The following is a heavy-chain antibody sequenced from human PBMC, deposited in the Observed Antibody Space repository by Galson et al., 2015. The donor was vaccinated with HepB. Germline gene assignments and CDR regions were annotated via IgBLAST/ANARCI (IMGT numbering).Heavy chain of an antibody. Sequence: SLRLSCAASDSTFSSYTMNWVRKTPGKGLQRISYISTNGATIHYADSVKGRFTIARDNAKNTMWLQMNSLRAEDTAVYYCATTKFGSGAYWTFDIWGQGTLVTVSS. CDR1: DSTFSSYT. CDR2: ISTNGATI. D-gene: IGHD4/OR15-4a*01. CDR3: ATTKFGSGAYWTFDI. V-gene: IGHV3-48*04. J-gene: IGHJ3*02.